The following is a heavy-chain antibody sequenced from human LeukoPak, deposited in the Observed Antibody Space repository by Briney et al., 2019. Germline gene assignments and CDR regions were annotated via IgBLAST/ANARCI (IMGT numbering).Heavy chain of an antibody. CDR3: ARDSNYYDSSGYDY. CDR2: IYYSGST. V-gene: IGHV4-30-4*01. CDR1: GGSISSGGYY. Sequence: SETLSLTCTVSGGSISSGGYYWSWIRQPPGKGLEWIGYIYYSGSTYYNPSLKSRVTISVDTSKNQFSLKLSSVTAADTAVYYCARDSNYYDSSGYDYWGQGTLVTVSS. D-gene: IGHD3-22*01. J-gene: IGHJ4*02.